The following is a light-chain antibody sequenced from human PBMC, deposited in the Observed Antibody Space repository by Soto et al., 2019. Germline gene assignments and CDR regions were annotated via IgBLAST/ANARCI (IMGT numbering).Light chain of an antibody. J-gene: IGKJ1*01. CDR2: GTS. CDR3: QQDYNLPRT. V-gene: IGKV3D-7*01. CDR1: QSVSSSY. Sequence: PGERATLSCRASQSVSSSYFSWFQQKPGQAPRLLIYGTSTRATGIPARFSGGGSGTDFTLTISSLQPEDFAVYYCQQDYNLPRTFGQGTKVEIK.